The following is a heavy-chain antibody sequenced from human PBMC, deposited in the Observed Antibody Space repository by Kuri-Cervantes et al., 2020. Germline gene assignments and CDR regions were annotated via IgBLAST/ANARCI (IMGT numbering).Heavy chain of an antibody. J-gene: IGHJ3*02. CDR1: GFTFSSYW. V-gene: IGHV3-74*01. Sequence: GESLKISCAASGFTFSSYWMHWVRQAPGKGLVWVSRINSDGSSTNYADSVKGRFTISRDNTKNTLYLQMNSLRAEDTAVYYCAREGPPLYSDAFDIWGQGTMVTVSS. CDR2: INSDGSST. CDR3: AREGPPLYSDAFDI. D-gene: IGHD2-8*01.